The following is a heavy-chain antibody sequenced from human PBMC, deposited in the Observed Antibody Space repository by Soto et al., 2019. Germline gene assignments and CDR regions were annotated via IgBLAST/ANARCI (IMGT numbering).Heavy chain of an antibody. J-gene: IGHJ4*02. Sequence: SETLALTSTVSGVSISSYYWSWIRQPPGKGLEWIGYIYYSGSTNYNPSLKSRVTISVDTSKNQFSLKLSSVTAADTAVYYCASFLDYDSSGYYFDYWGQGTLVTVSS. V-gene: IGHV4-59*01. CDR1: GVSISSYY. D-gene: IGHD3-22*01. CDR3: ASFLDYDSSGYYFDY. CDR2: IYYSGST.